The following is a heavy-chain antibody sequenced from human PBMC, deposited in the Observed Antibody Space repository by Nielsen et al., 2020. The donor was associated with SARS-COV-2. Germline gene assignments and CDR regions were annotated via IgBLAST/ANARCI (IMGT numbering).Heavy chain of an antibody. CDR3: ARGSFGELLSPFDY. V-gene: IGHV3-11*01. J-gene: IGHJ4*02. D-gene: IGHD3-10*01. CDR1: GFSFSDSY. Sequence: GESLKISCAASGFSFSDSYMSWIRQAPGKGLEWVSHITSSGSPTYYVDSVKGRFTISRDNAKNSLYLQMNSVRAEDTAVYYCARGSFGELLSPFDYWGQGTLVTVSS. CDR2: ITSSGSPT.